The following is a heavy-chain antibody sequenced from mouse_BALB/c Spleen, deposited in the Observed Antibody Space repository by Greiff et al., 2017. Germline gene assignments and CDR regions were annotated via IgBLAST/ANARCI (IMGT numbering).Heavy chain of an antibody. CDR1: GFTFSSFG. V-gene: IGHV5-17*02. D-gene: IGHD2-14*01. J-gene: IGHJ3*01. Sequence: EVKVVESGGGLVQPGGSRKLSCAASGFTFSSFGMHWVRQAPEKGLEWVAYISSGSSTIYYADTVKGRFTISRDNPKNTLFLQMTSLRSEDTAMYYCARGGYRGFAYWGQGTLVTVSA. CDR3: ARGGYRGFAY. CDR2: ISSGSSTI.